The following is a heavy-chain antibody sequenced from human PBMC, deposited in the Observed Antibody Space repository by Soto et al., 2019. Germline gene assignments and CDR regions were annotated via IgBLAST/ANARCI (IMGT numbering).Heavy chain of an antibody. CDR1: GFTFSSYG. Sequence: QVQLVESGGGVVQPGRSLRLSCAASGFTFSSYGMHWVRQAPGKGLEWVAVIWYDGSNKYYADSVKGRFTISRDNSKNTLYLQMNSLRAEDTAVYYCARDVKDRFGEVGYWGQGTLVTVSS. CDR2: IWYDGSNK. CDR3: ARDVKDRFGEVGY. V-gene: IGHV3-33*01. D-gene: IGHD3-10*01. J-gene: IGHJ4*02.